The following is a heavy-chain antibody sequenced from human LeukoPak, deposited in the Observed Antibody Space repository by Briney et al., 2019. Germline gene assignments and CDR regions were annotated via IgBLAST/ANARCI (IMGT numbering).Heavy chain of an antibody. Sequence: PGGSLRLSCTASGFTFSGYWMHWVRQAPGKGLVWVSRISRNGTSITYADSVKGRFTISRDNSKNTLYLQMNSLRAEDTAVYYCAREYGSVNAFDIWGQGTMVTVSS. CDR1: GFTFSGYW. CDR2: ISRNGTSI. J-gene: IGHJ3*02. CDR3: AREYGSVNAFDI. V-gene: IGHV3-74*01. D-gene: IGHD2-15*01.